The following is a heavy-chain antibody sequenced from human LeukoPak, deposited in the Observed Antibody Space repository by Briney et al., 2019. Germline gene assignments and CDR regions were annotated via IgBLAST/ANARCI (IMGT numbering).Heavy chain of an antibody. CDR2: INSDGTDT. V-gene: IGHV3-74*01. CDR3: AKDDYDGDSLN. D-gene: IGHD4-17*01. J-gene: IGHJ4*02. Sequence: QXXGKXLVWXSRINSDGTDTYHVDSVKGRFTISRDNAKNTLFLQLNSLRGEDTAVYYCAKDDYDGDSLNWGQGTLVTVSS.